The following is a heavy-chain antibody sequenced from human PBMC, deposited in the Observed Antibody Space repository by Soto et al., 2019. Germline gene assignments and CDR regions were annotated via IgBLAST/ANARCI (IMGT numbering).Heavy chain of an antibody. Sequence: QITLKESGPTLAKPTQTLTLTCTFPGFSFSSIGEGVGWIRQPPGKALEWLALIYWDDDKRYSPSLKSRLPITKVAAKTQVVLTLTTMDPVDTATYYCVQSRCGGDCLQSYSSHSYYGLDVWGQGTTVTVSS. J-gene: IGHJ6*02. V-gene: IGHV2-5*02. CDR3: VQSRCGGDCLQSYSSHSYYGLDV. D-gene: IGHD2-21*02. CDR2: IYWDDDK. CDR1: GFSFSSIGEG.